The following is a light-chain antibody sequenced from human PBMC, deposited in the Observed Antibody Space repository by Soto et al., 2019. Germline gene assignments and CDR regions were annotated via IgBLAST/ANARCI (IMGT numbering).Light chain of an antibody. CDR1: QTVSRH. J-gene: IGKJ5*01. CDR2: GAS. Sequence: EIVMTQSPGTLSVSPGERATLSCRASQTVSRHLAWYQQKPGQAPRLLIFGASTRATGIPDRFSGSGSGTDFTLTISSLQSEDFAVYYCQQYNTWPLITFGPGTRLENK. CDR3: QQYNTWPLIT. V-gene: IGKV3-15*01.